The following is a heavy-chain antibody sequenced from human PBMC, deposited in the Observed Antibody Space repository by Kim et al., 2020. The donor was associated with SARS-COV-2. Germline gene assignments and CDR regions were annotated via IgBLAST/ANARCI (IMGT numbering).Heavy chain of an antibody. D-gene: IGHD4-4*01. J-gene: IGHJ6*02. CDR3: ARDLPVTTFYYYGMDV. Sequence: KFQGRVTMTRDTSTSTVYMELSSLRSEDTAVYYCARDLPVTTFYYYGMDVWGQGTTVTVSS. V-gene: IGHV1-46*01.